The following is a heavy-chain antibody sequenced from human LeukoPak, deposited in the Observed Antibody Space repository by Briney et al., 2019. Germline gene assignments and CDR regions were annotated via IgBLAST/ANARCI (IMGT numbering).Heavy chain of an antibody. D-gene: IGHD2-8*01. CDR2: ISSSGSTI. Sequence: PGGSLRLFCAASGFTFSSYEMNWVRQAPGRGLEGVSYISSSGSTIYCADSVMGRFTISRDNAKNSLYLQMNRLRAEDTAVYYCARVPYCTNGVCYMEYYYYYGMDVWGEGTTVTVPS. V-gene: IGHV3-48*03. CDR1: GFTFSSYE. J-gene: IGHJ6*04. CDR3: ARVPYCTNGVCYMEYYYYYGMDV.